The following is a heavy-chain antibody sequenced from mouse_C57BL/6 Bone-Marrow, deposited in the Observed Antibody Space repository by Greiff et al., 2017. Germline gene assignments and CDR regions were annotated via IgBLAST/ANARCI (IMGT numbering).Heavy chain of an antibody. CDR3: ARVLRRYAMDY. V-gene: IGHV1-75*01. CDR2: IFPGSGST. J-gene: IGHJ4*01. CDR1: GYTFTDYY. Sequence: QVQLQQSGPELVKPGASVKISCKASGYTFTDYYINWVKQRPGQGLEWIGWIFPGSGSTYYNEKFKGKATLTVDQSSSTAYMLLSSLTAEDSAVYFCARVLRRYAMDYWGQGTSVTVSS. D-gene: IGHD1-1*01.